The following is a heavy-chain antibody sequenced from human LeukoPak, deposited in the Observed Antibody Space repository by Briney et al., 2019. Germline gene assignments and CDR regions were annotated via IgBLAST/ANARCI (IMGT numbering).Heavy chain of an antibody. CDR3: AKGIGYCSSTSCYTDFDY. V-gene: IGHV3-23*01. CDR2: ISGSGGST. D-gene: IGHD2-2*02. CDR1: GFTFSSYA. Sequence: GGSLRLSCAASGFTFSSYAMSWVRQAPGKGLEWVSAISGSGGSTYYADSVKGRFTISRDNSKNTLYLQMNSLRAEDTAVYYCAKGIGYCSSTSCYTDFDYWGQRTLVTVSS. J-gene: IGHJ4*02.